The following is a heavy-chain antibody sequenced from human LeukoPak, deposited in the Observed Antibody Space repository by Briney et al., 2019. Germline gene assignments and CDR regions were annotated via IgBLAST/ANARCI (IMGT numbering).Heavy chain of an antibody. CDR2: FDPEEGET. J-gene: IGHJ4*02. V-gene: IGHV1-24*01. D-gene: IGHD6-13*01. CDR1: GYTFTGYY. CDR3: TTDLAIAAAGTYTSIDY. Sequence: ASVKVSCKASGYTFTGYYMHWVRQAPGQGLEWMGGFDPEEGETTYAQKFQGRVTMTADTSTDTAYMDLSSLRSEDTAVYYCTTDLAIAAAGTYTSIDYWGQGTQVTVSS.